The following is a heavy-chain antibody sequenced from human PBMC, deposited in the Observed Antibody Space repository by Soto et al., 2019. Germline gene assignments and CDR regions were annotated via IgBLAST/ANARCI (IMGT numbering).Heavy chain of an antibody. CDR3: SGYDSSGYRRRRDAFDI. Sequence: SETLSLTCAVYGGSFSGYYWSWIRQPPGKGLEWIGEINHSGSTNYNPFLKSRVTISVDTSKNQFSLKLSSVTAADTAVYYCSGYDSSGYRRRRDAFDIWGQGTMVTVSS. CDR2: INHSGST. CDR1: GGSFSGYY. V-gene: IGHV4-34*01. D-gene: IGHD3-22*01. J-gene: IGHJ3*02.